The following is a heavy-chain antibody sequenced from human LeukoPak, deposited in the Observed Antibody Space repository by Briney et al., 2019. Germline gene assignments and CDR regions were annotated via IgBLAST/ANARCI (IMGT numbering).Heavy chain of an antibody. Sequence: PGGSLRLSCAASGFTFSSYAMHWVRRAPGKGLEWVAVISYDGSNKYYADSVKGRFTISRDNSKNTLYLQMNSLRAEDTAVYYCARSGDSSGLGAFDIWGQGTMVTVSS. J-gene: IGHJ3*02. CDR1: GFTFSSYA. CDR2: ISYDGSNK. V-gene: IGHV3-30-3*01. CDR3: ARSGDSSGLGAFDI. D-gene: IGHD3-22*01.